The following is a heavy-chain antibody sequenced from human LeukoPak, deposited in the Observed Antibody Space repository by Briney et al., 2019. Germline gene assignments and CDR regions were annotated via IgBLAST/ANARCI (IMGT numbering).Heavy chain of an antibody. CDR2: ISSSSSYI. J-gene: IGHJ6*02. Sequence: GGSLRLSSAASGFTFSSYSMNWVRQAPGKGLEWVSSISSSSSYIYYADSVKGRFTISRDNAKNSLYLQMNSLRAEDTAVYYCAGHYDSSGYNYYNGMDVWGQGTTVTVSS. D-gene: IGHD3-22*01. CDR3: AGHYDSSGYNYYNGMDV. CDR1: GFTFSSYS. V-gene: IGHV3-21*01.